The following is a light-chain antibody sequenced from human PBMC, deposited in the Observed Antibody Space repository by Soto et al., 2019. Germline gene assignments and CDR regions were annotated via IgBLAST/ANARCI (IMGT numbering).Light chain of an antibody. J-gene: IGLJ2*01. Sequence: QSALTQPASVSGSPGQSITISCTGTSSDVGSYDLVSWYQQHPGKAPKLIIYEVSKRPSGLSNRFSGSKSCNTASLTISGLQAEDEADYYCCSYAGSYTFVIGGGTQLTVL. CDR1: SSDVGSYDL. CDR3: CSYAGSYTFV. CDR2: EVS. V-gene: IGLV2-23*02.